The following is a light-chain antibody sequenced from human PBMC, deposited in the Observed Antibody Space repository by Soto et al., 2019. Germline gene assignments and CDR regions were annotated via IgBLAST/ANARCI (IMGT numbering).Light chain of an antibody. CDR3: QQRSSWPPWT. V-gene: IGKV3-11*01. Sequence: EIVLTQSPVTLSLSPGERATLSCRASQSVSNYLAWYQQTPGQAPRLLIYDTSTRATGIPARFSGSGSGTDFTLTVSSLEPEDFAAYYCQQRSSWPPWTFGQGTKVEIK. J-gene: IGKJ1*01. CDR1: QSVSNY. CDR2: DTS.